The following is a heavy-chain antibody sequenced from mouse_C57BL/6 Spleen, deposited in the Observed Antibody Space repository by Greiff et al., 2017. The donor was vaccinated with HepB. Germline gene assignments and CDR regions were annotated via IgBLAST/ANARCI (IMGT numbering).Heavy chain of an antibody. CDR1: GFTFSDYY. D-gene: IGHD1-1*01. J-gene: IGHJ2*01. CDR3: ARHYYGSSYNYFDY. Sequence: SGGGLVQPGGSLKLSCAASGFTFSDYYMYWVRQTPEKRLEWVAYISNGGGSTYYPDTVKGRFTISRDNAKNTLYLQMSRLKSEDTAMYYCARHYYGSSYNYFDYWGQGTTLTVSS. V-gene: IGHV5-12*01. CDR2: ISNGGGST.